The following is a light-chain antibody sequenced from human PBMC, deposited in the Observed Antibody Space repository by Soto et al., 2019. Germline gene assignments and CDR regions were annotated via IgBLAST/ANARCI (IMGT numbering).Light chain of an antibody. J-gene: IGKJ4*01. Sequence: DIVLTQSPATLSLSPGERATLSCRASQSISIYLAWYQQRPGQAPRLLIYEASNRATGIPARFSGSGSGTDFTLTISSLEPEDFAVYYCQQRSNLLTFGGGTKVEIK. CDR1: QSISIY. V-gene: IGKV3-11*01. CDR3: QQRSNLLT. CDR2: EAS.